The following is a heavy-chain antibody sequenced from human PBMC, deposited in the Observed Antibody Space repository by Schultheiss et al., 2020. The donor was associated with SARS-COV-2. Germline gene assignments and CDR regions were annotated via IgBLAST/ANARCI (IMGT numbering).Heavy chain of an antibody. CDR2: ISGSGGST. CDR1: GFTFSSYA. Sequence: GESLKISCAASGFTFSSYAMSWVRQAPGKGLEWVSAISGSGGSTYYADSVKGRFTISRDNSKNTLYLQMNSLRAEDTAVYYCARVGCTNGVCYFIDYWGQGTLVTVSS. CDR3: ARVGCTNGVCYFIDY. V-gene: IGHV3-23*01. J-gene: IGHJ4*02. D-gene: IGHD2-8*01.